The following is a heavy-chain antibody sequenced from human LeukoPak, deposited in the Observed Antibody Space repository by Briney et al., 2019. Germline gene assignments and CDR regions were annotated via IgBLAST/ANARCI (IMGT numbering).Heavy chain of an antibody. Sequence: TLSLTCTVSGGSISSGSYYWSWIPPPAGKGRVWIGRIYTSGSTNYNPSLKSRATISVDTSKDQCSLKLSSVTAADTAVYYCARINYYGSSGYSLYYYYYYMDVWGKGTTVTVSS. V-gene: IGHV4-61*02. J-gene: IGHJ6*03. CDR3: ARINYYGSSGYSLYYYYYYMDV. CDR2: IYTSGST. D-gene: IGHD3-22*01. CDR1: GGSISSGSYY.